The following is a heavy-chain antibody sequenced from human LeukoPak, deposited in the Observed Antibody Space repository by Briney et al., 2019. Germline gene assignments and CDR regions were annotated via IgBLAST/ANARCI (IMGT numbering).Heavy chain of an antibody. CDR2: IDHSGST. V-gene: IGHV4-34*01. Sequence: SETLSLTCAVYGGSFSGYYWTWIRQPPGKGLEWIGEIDHSGSTNYNPSLKSRITISVDTSKNQFSPELNSVTAADTAVYYCARRYYSGYDYGAEAYDYWGQGTLVTVSS. CDR1: GGSFSGYY. CDR3: ARRYYSGYDYGAEAYDY. J-gene: IGHJ4*02. D-gene: IGHD5-12*01.